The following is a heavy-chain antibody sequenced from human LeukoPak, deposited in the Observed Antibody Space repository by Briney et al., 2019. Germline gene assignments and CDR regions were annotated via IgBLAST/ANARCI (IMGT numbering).Heavy chain of an antibody. J-gene: IGHJ4*02. CDR1: GGSISSSKW. Sequence: SGTLSLTCAVSGGSISSSKWWSWVRQPPGKGLEWIGEIYHSGSTNYNPSLKSRVTISVDKSKNQFSLKLSSVTAADTAVYYCARSAGYYDSSGYRGRTFDYWGQGTLVTVSS. D-gene: IGHD3-22*01. CDR2: IYHSGST. CDR3: ARSAGYYDSSGYRGRTFDY. V-gene: IGHV4-4*02.